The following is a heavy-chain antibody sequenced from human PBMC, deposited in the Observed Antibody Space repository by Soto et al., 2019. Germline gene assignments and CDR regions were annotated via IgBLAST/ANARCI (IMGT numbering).Heavy chain of an antibody. D-gene: IGHD4-4*01. V-gene: IGHV4-31*03. J-gene: IGHJ4*02. CDR3: ARDPAANVDSYYFDY. CDR1: CVSVISGGHY. Sequence: TLSLTCSVSCVSVISGGHYWNWILQFPGKGLEWIGYIYHSGGGYYNPSLKSRSSMSVDTSKNDFSLRLASVTAADTAVYFCARDPAANVDSYYFDYWGQGDMVTVSS. CDR2: IYHSGGG.